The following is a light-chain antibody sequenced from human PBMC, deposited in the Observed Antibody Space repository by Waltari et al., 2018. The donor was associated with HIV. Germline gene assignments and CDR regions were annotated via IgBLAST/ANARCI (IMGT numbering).Light chain of an antibody. CDR2: GAS. V-gene: IGKV3-15*01. CDR3: QQYNNWPPYT. J-gene: IGKJ2*01. Sequence: EIVMTQSPATLSVSPGERATLSCRASQSVSGNLAWYQRKPGQAPRLLIYGASTRATGIPARFSGSGSGTEFTLTISSLQSEDSAVYYCQQYNNWPPYTFGQGTKLEIK. CDR1: QSVSGN.